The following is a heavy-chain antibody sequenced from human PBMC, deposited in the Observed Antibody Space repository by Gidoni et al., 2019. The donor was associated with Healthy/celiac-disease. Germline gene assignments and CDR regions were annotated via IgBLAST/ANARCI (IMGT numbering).Heavy chain of an antibody. CDR2: IIPIFGTA. V-gene: IGHV1-69*01. D-gene: IGHD2-2*01. J-gene: IGHJ4*02. CDR1: GGTFSSYA. CDR3: ARGGVGYCSSTSCLGPLDY. Sequence: QVQLVQSGAAVKKPGSAVKVSCKASGGTFSSYAISWVRQAPGQGLEWMGGIIPIFGTANYAQKFQGRVTITADESTSTAYMELSSLRSEDTAVYYCARGGVGYCSSTSCLGPLDYWGQGTLVTVSS.